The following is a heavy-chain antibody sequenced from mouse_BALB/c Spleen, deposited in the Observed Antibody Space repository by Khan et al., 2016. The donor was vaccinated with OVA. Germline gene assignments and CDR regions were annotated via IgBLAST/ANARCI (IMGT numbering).Heavy chain of an antibody. J-gene: IGHJ3*01. D-gene: IGHD1-1*02. Sequence: EVELVESGGGLVKPGGSLKLSCAASGFTFSSFSMSWVRQTPEKRLEWVATISSGGDNTYYPDSVKGRFTISRDTAKNNLYLQMSSLRSEDTALYYCARANYGAFAYWGQGTLVTVSA. CDR3: ARANYGAFAY. CDR2: ISSGGDNT. CDR1: GFTFSSFS. V-gene: IGHV5-9*03.